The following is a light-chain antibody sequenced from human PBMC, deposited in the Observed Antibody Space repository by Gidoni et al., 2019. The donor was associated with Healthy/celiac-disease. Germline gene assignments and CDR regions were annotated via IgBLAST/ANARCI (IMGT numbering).Light chain of an antibody. CDR3: CSYAGSYTFVV. Sequence: QSALTQPRPVSGSPGQSFTISCTGTSRDVGGYNYVSWYQQQPGKAPKLMIYDVSKRPSGVPDRVSGSKSGNTASLTISGLQAEDEADYYCCSYAGSYTFVVFGGGTKLTVL. CDR1: SRDVGGYNY. J-gene: IGLJ2*01. CDR2: DVS. V-gene: IGLV2-11*01.